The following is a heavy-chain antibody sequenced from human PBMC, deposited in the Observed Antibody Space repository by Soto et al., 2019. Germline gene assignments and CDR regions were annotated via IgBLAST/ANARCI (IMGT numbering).Heavy chain of an antibody. Sequence: PSETLSLTCTVSGGSISSYYWSWIRQPPGKGLEWIGYIYYSGSTNYNPSLKSRVTISVDTSKNQFSLKLSSVTAADTAVYYCARDRYGDYSYYYYMDVWGKGTTVTVSS. V-gene: IGHV4-59*01. CDR1: GGSISSYY. CDR2: IYYSGST. CDR3: ARDRYGDYSYYYYMDV. J-gene: IGHJ6*03. D-gene: IGHD4-17*01.